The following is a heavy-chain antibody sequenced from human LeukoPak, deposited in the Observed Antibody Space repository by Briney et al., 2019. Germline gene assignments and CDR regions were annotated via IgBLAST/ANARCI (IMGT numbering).Heavy chain of an antibody. Sequence: GGSLRLSCAASGFTYDDYAIHWVRHAPGKGLERVSGISWNSGSIGYADSVKGRFTISRDNAKNSLYMQMNSLTAEDTALYYCAIDDFNYYDSSGYSHWGQGTLVTVSS. CDR3: AIDDFNYYDSSGYSH. CDR1: GFTYDDYA. J-gene: IGHJ4*02. CDR2: ISWNSGSI. V-gene: IGHV3-9*01. D-gene: IGHD3-22*01.